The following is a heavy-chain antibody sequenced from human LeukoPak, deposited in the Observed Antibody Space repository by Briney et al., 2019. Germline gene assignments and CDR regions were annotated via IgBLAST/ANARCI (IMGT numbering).Heavy chain of an antibody. CDR1: GFTFSTYA. CDR2: ISYDGSNK. V-gene: IGHV3-30-3*01. Sequence: GGSLRLSCAASGFTFSTYAMHWVRQARGKGLEWVALISYDGSNKYYADSVKGRFTISRDNAKNSLYLQMNSLRVEDTAVYYCARGDNSAFDIWGQGTMVTVSS. D-gene: IGHD3-22*01. CDR3: ARGDNSAFDI. J-gene: IGHJ3*02.